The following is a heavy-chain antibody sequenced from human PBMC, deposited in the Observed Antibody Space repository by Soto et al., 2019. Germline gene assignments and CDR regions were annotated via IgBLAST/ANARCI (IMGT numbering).Heavy chain of an antibody. CDR1: GYTFTSYG. CDR2: ISAYNGNT. Sequence: ASVKVSREASGYTFTSYGISWVRQAPGQGLEWMGWISAYNGNTNYAQKLQRRVTMTTDTSTRTAYMELRSLRSDDTAVYYCARLKAGLFLLCDYWGQGTLVTVSS. D-gene: IGHD2-21*01. V-gene: IGHV1-18*04. CDR3: ARLKAGLFLLCDY. J-gene: IGHJ4*02.